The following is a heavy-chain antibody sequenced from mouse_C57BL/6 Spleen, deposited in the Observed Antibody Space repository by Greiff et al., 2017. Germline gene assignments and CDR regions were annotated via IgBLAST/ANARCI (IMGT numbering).Heavy chain of an antibody. J-gene: IGHJ3*01. CDR3: ARHEDGYAY. CDR1: GYTFTEYT. V-gene: IGHV1-62-2*01. D-gene: IGHD2-2*01. CDR2: FYPGSGSI. Sequence: VKLQESGAELVKPGASVKLSCKASGYTFTEYTIHWVKQRSGQGLEWIGWFYPGSGSIKYNEKFKDKATVTADKSSSTVYMELSRLTSEDSAVYFCARHEDGYAYWGQGTLVTVSA.